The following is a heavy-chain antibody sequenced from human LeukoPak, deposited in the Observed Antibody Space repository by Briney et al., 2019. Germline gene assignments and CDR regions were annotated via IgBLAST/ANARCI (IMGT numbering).Heavy chain of an antibody. D-gene: IGHD6-13*01. Sequence: KFQGRVTITRDTSASTAYMELSSLRSEDTAVYYRARDKSAGFDYWGQGTLVTVSS. J-gene: IGHJ4*02. V-gene: IGHV1-3*01. CDR3: ARDKSAGFDY.